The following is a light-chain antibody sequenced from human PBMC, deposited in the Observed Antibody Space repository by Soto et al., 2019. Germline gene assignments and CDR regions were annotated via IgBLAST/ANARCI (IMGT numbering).Light chain of an antibody. CDR1: QSVSNN. V-gene: IGKV3-15*01. J-gene: IGKJ3*01. CDR3: QQYNDFPS. CDR2: ATS. Sequence: EVVMTQSPATLSVSPGERATLSCRASQSVSNNLAWYQQKPGQAPRLLIYATSTRATGVSARFSGSGSGTGFTLTITSLQSEDFAVYYCQQYNDFPSFGPGPTVDIK.